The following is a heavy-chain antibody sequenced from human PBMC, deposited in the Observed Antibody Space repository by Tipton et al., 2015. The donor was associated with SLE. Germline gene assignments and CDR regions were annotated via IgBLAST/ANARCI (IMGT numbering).Heavy chain of an antibody. V-gene: IGHV4-39*07. CDR2: IYYTGST. D-gene: IGHD5-12*01. CDR3: AREYSGYDYRTFDH. Sequence: TLSLTCTVSGGSISRSYYYWGWVRQPPGKGLEWIGNIYYTGSTHYNPSLKSRVTISVDTSKNQFSLKLRSVTAADTAVYYCAREYSGYDYRTFDHWGQGTLVTVSS. CDR1: GGSISRSYYY. J-gene: IGHJ4*02.